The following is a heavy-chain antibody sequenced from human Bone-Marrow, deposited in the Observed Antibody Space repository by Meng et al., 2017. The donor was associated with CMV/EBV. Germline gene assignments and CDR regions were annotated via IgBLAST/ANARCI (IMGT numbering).Heavy chain of an antibody. J-gene: IGHJ6*02. CDR3: ARATTGSYYYYGMDV. D-gene: IGHD1-1*01. Sequence: GESLKISCAASGFTFSSYAMSWVRQAPGKGLEWVSAISGSGGSTYYADSVKGRFTISRDNSKNTLYLQMNSLRAEDTAVYYCARATTGSYYYYGMDVWGQGTTVTVSS. V-gene: IGHV3-23*01. CDR1: GFTFSSYA. CDR2: ISGSGGST.